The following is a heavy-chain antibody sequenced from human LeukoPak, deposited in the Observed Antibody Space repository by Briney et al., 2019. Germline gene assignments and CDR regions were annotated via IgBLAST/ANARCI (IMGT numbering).Heavy chain of an antibody. D-gene: IGHD5-12*01. CDR1: AFTFSGYE. CDR3: ARGTGYSGYDLLDY. J-gene: IGHJ4*02. Sequence: GGSLRLSCAASAFTFSGYEMDRVRQAPGQGLDWVSSISSRSSTIYYTDSVKGRFTISRDNAKNAVYLQMNSLRAEDTAVYYCARGTGYSGYDLLDYWGQGTLVTVSS. V-gene: IGHV3-48*03. CDR2: ISSRSSTI.